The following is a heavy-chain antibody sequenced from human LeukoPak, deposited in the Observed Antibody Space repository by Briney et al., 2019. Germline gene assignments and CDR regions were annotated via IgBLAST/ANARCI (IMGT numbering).Heavy chain of an antibody. CDR2: VYYSGST. CDR3: ARGITGITATGSE. V-gene: IGHV4-39*07. J-gene: IGHJ4*02. CDR1: GGSISSSSYY. Sequence: SETLSLTCTVSGGSISSSSYYWGWIRQPPGKGLEWIGSVYYSGSTYYNPSLKSRVTISVDTSKNQFSLKLSSVTAADTAVYYCARGITGITATGSEWSQGTLVTVSS. D-gene: IGHD6-13*01.